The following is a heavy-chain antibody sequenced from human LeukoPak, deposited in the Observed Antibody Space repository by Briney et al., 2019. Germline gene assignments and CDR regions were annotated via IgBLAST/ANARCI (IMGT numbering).Heavy chain of an antibody. D-gene: IGHD1-26*01. Sequence: GGSLRLSCAASGFTFSSYAMTWVRQIPGKGLEWVSTISESGGGSYSGGGTYYGDSVKGRFIISKDGSTKTLFLQMARLRADDTGIYYCAKGKVNHLGALDYWGQGALVTVSS. V-gene: IGHV3-23*01. J-gene: IGHJ4*02. CDR2: ISESGGGSYSGGGT. CDR3: AKGKVNHLGALDY. CDR1: GFTFSSYA.